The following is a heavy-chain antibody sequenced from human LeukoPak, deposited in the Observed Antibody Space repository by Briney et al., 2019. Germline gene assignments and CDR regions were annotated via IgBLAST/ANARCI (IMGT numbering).Heavy chain of an antibody. Sequence: SGTLSLTCTVSGGSISSYYWSWIRQPPGKGLEWIGYIYYSGSTNYNPSLKSRVTISVDTSKNQFSLKLSSVTAADTAVYYCARGWHYDSSGYLDYWGQGTLVTVSS. CDR1: GGSISSYY. D-gene: IGHD3-22*01. CDR2: IYYSGST. J-gene: IGHJ4*02. V-gene: IGHV4-59*01. CDR3: ARGWHYDSSGYLDY.